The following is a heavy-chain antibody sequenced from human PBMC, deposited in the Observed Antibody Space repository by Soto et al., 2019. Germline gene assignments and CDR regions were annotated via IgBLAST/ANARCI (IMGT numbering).Heavy chain of an antibody. CDR3: ARGGGGSGSQDFDY. CDR2: IYYSGST. D-gene: IGHD3-10*01. V-gene: IGHV4-59*08. J-gene: IGHJ4*02. Sequence: SETLSLTCTVSGGSINSYYWSWIRQPPGKGLKWIGYIYYSGSTKYNPSLKSRDTISVDTSKNQFSLILCSVTAADTAVFFWARGGGGSGSQDFDYWGQGNMVTVSS. CDR1: GGSINSYY.